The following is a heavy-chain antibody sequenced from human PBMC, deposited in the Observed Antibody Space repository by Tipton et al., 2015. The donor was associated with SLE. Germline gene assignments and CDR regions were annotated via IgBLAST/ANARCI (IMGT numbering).Heavy chain of an antibody. CDR2: IYYSGST. D-gene: IGHD3-16*02. CDR1: GGSISSYY. Sequence: TLSLTCTVSGGSISSYYWSWIRQPPGKGLEWIGYIYYSGSTNYNPSLKSRVTISVNTSKNQFSPSLSSVTAADTAVYYCARGGAYDYVWGSYRYDYFDYWGQGTLVTVSS. CDR3: ARGGAYDYVWGSYRYDYFDY. J-gene: IGHJ4*02. V-gene: IGHV4-59*01.